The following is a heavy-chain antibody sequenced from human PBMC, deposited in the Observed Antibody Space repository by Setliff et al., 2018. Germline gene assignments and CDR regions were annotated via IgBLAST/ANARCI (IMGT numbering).Heavy chain of an antibody. CDR1: GFTFSSYA. J-gene: IGHJ3*02. Sequence: AGGSLRLSCAASGFTFSSYAMTWVRQAPGKGLEWVSGISGYVSRTYYADSVKGRSTTSRDNSQNTMYLQMNSLRAEDTAVYYCIRDTSGRDAFDIWGQGTMVTVSS. V-gene: IGHV3-23*01. D-gene: IGHD6-19*01. CDR2: ISGYVSRT. CDR3: IRDTSGRDAFDI.